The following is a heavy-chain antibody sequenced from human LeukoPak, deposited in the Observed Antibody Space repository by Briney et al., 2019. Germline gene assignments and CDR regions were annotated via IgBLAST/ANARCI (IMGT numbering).Heavy chain of an antibody. V-gene: IGHV1-69*10. Sequence: SVKVSCKASGGSFSNYDFTWVRQAPGQGLEWMGGIIPVLGRPDYAQRFRDRLTITADESTSTVYMELRSLRSEDTAVYYCARGGSYTTGWYADLWGQGTLVTVSS. D-gene: IGHD6-19*01. CDR3: ARGGSYTTGWYADL. CDR2: IIPVLGRP. CDR1: GGSFSNYD. J-gene: IGHJ4*02.